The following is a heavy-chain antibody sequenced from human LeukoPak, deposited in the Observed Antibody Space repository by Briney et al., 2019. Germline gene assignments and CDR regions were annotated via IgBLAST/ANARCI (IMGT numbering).Heavy chain of an antibody. J-gene: IGHJ3*02. CDR2: ISYNGNT. D-gene: IGHD3-22*01. CDR1: GGSISNYY. Sequence: SETLSLTCTVSGGSISNYYWSWSRQPPGKGLEWIGYISYNGNTGYNPSLKSRVTISLDTSNNKFSLKLNSMTAANTAIYYCARVREAYYDRAFDIWGQGTMVIVSS. CDR3: ARVREAYYDRAFDI. V-gene: IGHV4-59*01.